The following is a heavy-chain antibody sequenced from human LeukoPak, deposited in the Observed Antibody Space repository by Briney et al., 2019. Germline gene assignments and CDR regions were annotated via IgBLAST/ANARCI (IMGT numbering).Heavy chain of an antibody. V-gene: IGHV3-48*01. CDR2: ISSSSSTI. D-gene: IGHD4-17*01. Sequence: GGSLRLSCAASGFTFSSYEMNWVRQAPGKGLEWVSYISSSSSTIYYADSVKGRFTISRDNAKNSLYLQMNGLRAEDTAVYYCARDYGDPNYYYYYMDVWGKGTTVTVSS. CDR3: ARDYGDPNYYYYYMDV. CDR1: GFTFSSYE. J-gene: IGHJ6*03.